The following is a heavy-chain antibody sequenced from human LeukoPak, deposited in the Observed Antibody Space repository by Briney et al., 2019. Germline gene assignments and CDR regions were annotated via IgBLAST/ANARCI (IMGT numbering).Heavy chain of an antibody. D-gene: IGHD3-22*01. Sequence: PGGSLRLSCGASGFTFSSHQMTWVRQAPGKGLEWAANVNQDGSEKRYGDSVKGRFSISRDNAKNSLYLQMNTLRAEDTALYYCARWDYNSGWYLDYWGQGTLVTVSS. CDR1: GFTFSSHQ. V-gene: IGHV3-7*03. J-gene: IGHJ4*02. CDR2: VNQDGSEK. CDR3: ARWDYNSGWYLDY.